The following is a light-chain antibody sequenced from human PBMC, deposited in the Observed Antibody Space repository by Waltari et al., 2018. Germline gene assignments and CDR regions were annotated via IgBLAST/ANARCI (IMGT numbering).Light chain of an antibody. CDR1: SSDVGGYNH. V-gene: IGLV2-11*01. CDR2: GVP. CDR3: CSYAGSIWV. J-gene: IGLJ3*02. Sequence: QSALTQPRSVSGSPGQSGTISCTGTSSDVGGYNHAAWYQQHPGQAPKLMIFGVPSRPSGVPDRFSGSKAGDTASLTISGLQAEDEADYGCCSYAGSIWVFGGGTRMTVL.